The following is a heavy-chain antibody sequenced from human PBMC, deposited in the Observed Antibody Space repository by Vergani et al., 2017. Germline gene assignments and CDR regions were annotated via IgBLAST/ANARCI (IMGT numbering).Heavy chain of an antibody. V-gene: IGHV4-4*07. D-gene: IGHD4-23*01. CDR2: IYTSGST. J-gene: IGHJ3*02. CDR3: AKTMTTVVMGSGDAFDI. CDR1: GGSISSYY. Sequence: QVQLQESGPGLVKPSETLSLTCTVSGGSISSYYWSWIRQPAGKGLEWIGRIYTSGSTNYNPSLKSRVTMSVDTSKNQFSLKLSSVTAADTAVYYCAKTMTTVVMGSGDAFDIWGQGTMVTVSS.